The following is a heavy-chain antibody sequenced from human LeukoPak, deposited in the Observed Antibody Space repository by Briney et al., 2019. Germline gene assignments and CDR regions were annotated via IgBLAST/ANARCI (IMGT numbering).Heavy chain of an antibody. CDR1: GFTVSSNY. J-gene: IGHJ4*02. CDR3: ARSAGIAATIVLGY. D-gene: IGHD5-12*01. V-gene: IGHV3-66*01. Sequence: GGSLRLSCAASGFTVSSNYMSWVRQAPGRGLEWVSLIYSGGSTDYADCVKGRFTISRDNSKNPLYLQMNSLRAEDTAVYYCARSAGIAATIVLGYWGQGTLVTVSS. CDR2: IYSGGST.